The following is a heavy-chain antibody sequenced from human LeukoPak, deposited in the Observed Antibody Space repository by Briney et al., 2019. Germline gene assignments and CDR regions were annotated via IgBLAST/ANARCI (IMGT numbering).Heavy chain of an antibody. D-gene: IGHD3-22*01. J-gene: IGHJ4*02. CDR3: ARVSADYYYDSSSDY. CDR2: IYHSGST. V-gene: IGHV4-38-2*01. Sequence: SETLSLTCAVSGYSISSGYYWGWIRQPPGKGLEWIGSIYHSGSTYYNPSLKSRVTISVDTSKNQFSLKLSSVTAADTAVYYCARVSADYYYDSSSDYWGQGTLVTVSS. CDR1: GYSISSGYY.